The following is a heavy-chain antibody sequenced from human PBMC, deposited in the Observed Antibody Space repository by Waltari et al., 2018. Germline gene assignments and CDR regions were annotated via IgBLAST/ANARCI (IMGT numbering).Heavy chain of an antibody. D-gene: IGHD6-19*01. J-gene: IGHJ4*02. CDR2: SYYRGST. Sequence: QLQLQESGPGLVKPADTLSLTCTVFGGSISRSCSYWGWIRQPQGKGLEWIGRSYYRGSTYYNPSLKSRVTISVDTSKNQFSLKLSSVTAADTAVYYCARLGGIAVAAAIDYWGQGTLVTVSS. CDR1: GGSISRSCSY. CDR3: ARLGGIAVAAAIDY. V-gene: IGHV4-39*01.